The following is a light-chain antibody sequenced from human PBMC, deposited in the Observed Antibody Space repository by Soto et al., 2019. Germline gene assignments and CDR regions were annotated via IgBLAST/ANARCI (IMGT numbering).Light chain of an antibody. CDR1: QGMSSY. CDR3: QHYNSYSGA. J-gene: IGKJ1*01. CDR2: AAS. V-gene: IGKV1-9*01. Sequence: DIQLTQSPSFLSASVGDRVTITCRASQGMSSYLAWYQQKPGKAPKLLIYAASTLQSGVPSRFSGSGSGTEFTLTISSLQPDDFATYYCQHYNSYSGAFGQGTKVDIK.